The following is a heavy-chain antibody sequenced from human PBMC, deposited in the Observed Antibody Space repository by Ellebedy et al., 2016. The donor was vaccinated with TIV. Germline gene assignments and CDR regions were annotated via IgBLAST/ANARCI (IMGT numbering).Heavy chain of an antibody. J-gene: IGHJ6*02. CDR3: GRAREPGPFAYYYYGMDV. V-gene: IGHV3-11*01. CDR1: GFTFSDYF. D-gene: IGHD1-1*01. CDR2: IPASGTGI. Sequence: GESLKIPCAGSGFTFSDYFMSWVRQAPGKGLEWISYIPASGTGIYYADSVKGRFTVARDNANKSLHLQMKNLRGNDTAVYYCGRAREPGPFAYYYYGMDVWGQGTTVTVSS.